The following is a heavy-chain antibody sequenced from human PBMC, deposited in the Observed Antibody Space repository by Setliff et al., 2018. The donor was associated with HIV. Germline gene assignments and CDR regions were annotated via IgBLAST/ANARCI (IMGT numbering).Heavy chain of an antibody. CDR3: AREDSSYHYFDY. V-gene: IGHV4-59*12. J-gene: IGHJ4*02. Sequence: SETLSLTCTVSGGSISPYYWSWIRQPPGKGLEWIAWISDSGSTNYNPSLKSRVTISVDTSKNQFSLKLTSVTAADTAVYYCAREDSSYHYFDYWGQGMLVTAPQ. CDR2: ISDSGST. CDR1: GGSISPYY. D-gene: IGHD6-6*01.